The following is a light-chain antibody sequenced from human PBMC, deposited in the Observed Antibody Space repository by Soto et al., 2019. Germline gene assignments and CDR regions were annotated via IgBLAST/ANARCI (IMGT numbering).Light chain of an antibody. J-gene: IGKJ4*01. CDR1: QSISSW. V-gene: IGKV1-5*03. Sequence: DIQMTQSPSTLSASVGDRVTITCRASQSISSWLAWYQHKPGKAPKLLIYKASSLESVVPSRFSGSGSGTEFPLAIGSLQADDFATYYCQQYKSYSLTFGGGTNVEIK. CDR2: KAS. CDR3: QQYKSYSLT.